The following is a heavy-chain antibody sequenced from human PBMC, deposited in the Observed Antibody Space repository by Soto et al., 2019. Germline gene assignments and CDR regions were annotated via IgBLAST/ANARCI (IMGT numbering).Heavy chain of an antibody. Sequence: QVEVVESGGGVVQPGRSLSLSCAASGFTFSSYAMHWVRQAPGKGLEWVAGISYDGSNKYYADSVKGRVTISRDNSKNTLYLQKNSLRAEDTAVYYSARYNLLMWALDPWGQGTLVTVSS. V-gene: IGHV3-30-3*01. CDR2: ISYDGSNK. D-gene: IGHD1-20*01. J-gene: IGHJ5*02. CDR1: GFTFSSYA. CDR3: ARYNLLMWALDP.